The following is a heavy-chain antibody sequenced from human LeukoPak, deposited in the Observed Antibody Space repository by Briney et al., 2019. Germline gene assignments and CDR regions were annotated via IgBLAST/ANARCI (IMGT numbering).Heavy chain of an antibody. CDR1: GGSITSHF. CDR2: IHYSGST. Sequence: SETLSLNCSVSGGSITSHFWSWIRQPPGKGLEWIGYIHYSGSTNYNPSLKSRVTISADTSKNQLFLKLNSVTAADTAVYYCARLVWLGESPGSWFDSWGQGTLVTVSS. J-gene: IGHJ5*01. D-gene: IGHD3-10*01. V-gene: IGHV4-59*11. CDR3: ARLVWLGESPGSWFDS.